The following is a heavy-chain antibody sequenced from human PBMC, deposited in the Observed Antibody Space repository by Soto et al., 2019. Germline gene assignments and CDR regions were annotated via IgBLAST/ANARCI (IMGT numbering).Heavy chain of an antibody. V-gene: IGHV3-23*01. D-gene: IGHD3-3*01. CDR2: ISGSGGST. Sequence: EVQLLESGGGLVQPGGSLRLSCAASGFTFSSYAMSWVRQAPGKGLEWVSAISGSGGSTYYADSVKGRFTISRDNSKNTLYLQMNSLRAEDTGVYYCAKEGRFLEWLLYRENWFDPWGQGTLVTVSS. J-gene: IGHJ5*02. CDR3: AKEGRFLEWLLYRENWFDP. CDR1: GFTFSSYA.